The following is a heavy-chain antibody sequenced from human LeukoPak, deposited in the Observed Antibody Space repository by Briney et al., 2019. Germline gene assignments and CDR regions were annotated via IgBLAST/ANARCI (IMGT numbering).Heavy chain of an antibody. CDR3: ARDPLKVVRGVITHHFDY. Sequence: GGSLRLSCAASGFRFSGYDTNWVRQAPGKGLEWVSRINSDGSSTSYADSVKGRFTISRDNAKNTLYLQMNSLRAEDTAVYYCARDPLKVVRGVITHHFDYWGQGTLVTVSS. J-gene: IGHJ4*02. V-gene: IGHV3-74*01. CDR2: INSDGSST. D-gene: IGHD3-10*01. CDR1: GFRFSGYD.